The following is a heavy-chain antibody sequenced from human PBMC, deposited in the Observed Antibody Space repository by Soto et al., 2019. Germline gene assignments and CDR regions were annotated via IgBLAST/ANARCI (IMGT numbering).Heavy chain of an antibody. CDR3: TKSRGWYTFDY. J-gene: IGHJ4*02. CDR2: ISGSGDST. CDR1: GFTITSYA. Sequence: EVQLLESGGGLVQPGGSLRLSCVASGFTITSYAMGWVRQAPGKGLEWVSAISGSGDSTYYADSVKGRFTISRDNSKSTLYLQMNSLRAEDTAVYYCTKSRGWYTFDYWGQGTLVTVSS. V-gene: IGHV3-23*01. D-gene: IGHD6-19*01.